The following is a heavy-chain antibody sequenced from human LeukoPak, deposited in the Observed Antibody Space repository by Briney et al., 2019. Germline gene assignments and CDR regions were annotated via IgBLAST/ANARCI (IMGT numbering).Heavy chain of an antibody. CDR1: GFTFSTYN. V-gene: IGHV3-21*01. CDR2: ISSMMMYK. Sequence: GGSLRLSCGASGFTFSTYNMEWVRRATGRGVEWVSSISSMMMYKYSATSVRGRSPTPKDNPKTSLYLQMNSLRAEDPAVYYCARVYYYDSSGYLGYWGQGTLVTASS. J-gene: IGHJ4*02. CDR3: ARVYYYDSSGYLGY. D-gene: IGHD3-22*01.